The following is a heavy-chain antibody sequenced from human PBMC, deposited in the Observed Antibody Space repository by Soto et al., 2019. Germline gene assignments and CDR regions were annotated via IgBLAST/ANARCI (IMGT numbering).Heavy chain of an antibody. V-gene: IGHV3-23*01. D-gene: IGHD3-10*01. Sequence: ESGGGLVQPGGSLRLSCVASGFTFKNYDMRWIRQAPGKGLEWVSGISGSGGVTYYADSVKGRFTISRDNSKNTLYLQMNSLRAEDTAIYYCAKNRKFRSYYESAGHYDNWGQGTLVTVSS. CDR2: ISGSGGVT. CDR1: GFTFKNYD. CDR3: AKNRKFRSYYESAGHYDN. J-gene: IGHJ4*02.